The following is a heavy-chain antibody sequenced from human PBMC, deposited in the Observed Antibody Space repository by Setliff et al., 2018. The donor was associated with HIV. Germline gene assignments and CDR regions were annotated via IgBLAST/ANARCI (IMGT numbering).Heavy chain of an antibody. CDR3: AQAQTSVSGSYYQYLQH. Sequence: GGSLRLSCAASELTFSNYAMTWVRQAPGKGLEWVSSLSGSGGSTYYADSVKGRFTISRDNSKNTLYLRMNSLRAEDTAVYYCAQAQTSVSGSYYQYLQHWGQGTLDTVSS. CDR2: LSGSGGST. D-gene: IGHD3-10*01. J-gene: IGHJ1*01. CDR1: ELTFSNYA. V-gene: IGHV3-23*01.